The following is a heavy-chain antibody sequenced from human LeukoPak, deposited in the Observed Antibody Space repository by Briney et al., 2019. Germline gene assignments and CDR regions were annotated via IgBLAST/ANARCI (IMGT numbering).Heavy chain of an antibody. V-gene: IGHV1-3*01. CDR2: INAGNGNT. D-gene: IGHD3-10*01. J-gene: IGHJ4*02. CDR3: ARGGGITMVRGVTSPEYYFDY. Sequence: ASVKVSCKASGYTFTSYAMHWVRQAPGQRLEWRGWINAGNGNTKYSQKFQGRVTITADESTSTAYMELISLRSEDTAVYYCARGGGITMVRGVTSPEYYFDYWGQGTLVTVSS. CDR1: GYTFTSYA.